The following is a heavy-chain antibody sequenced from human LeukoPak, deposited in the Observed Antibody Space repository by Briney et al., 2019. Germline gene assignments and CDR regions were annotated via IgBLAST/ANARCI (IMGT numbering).Heavy chain of an antibody. CDR3: ANIFGGNSHRSDY. J-gene: IGHJ4*02. CDR1: GFTFSSAW. CDR2: IKTKTDGGTT. D-gene: IGHD4-23*01. V-gene: IGHV3-15*01. Sequence: GGSLRLSCAASGFTFSSAWMSWVRQAPGQGLEWLGRIKTKTDGGTTDYAAPVKGRFTISRNDSKDTLYLQMNSLKSDDTAVYYCANIFGGNSHRSDYWGQGTLVTVSS.